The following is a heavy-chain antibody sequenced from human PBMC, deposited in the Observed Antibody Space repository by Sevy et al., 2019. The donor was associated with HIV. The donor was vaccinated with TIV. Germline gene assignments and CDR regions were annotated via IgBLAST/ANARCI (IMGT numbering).Heavy chain of an antibody. J-gene: IGHJ6*02. CDR2: IIPIFGTA. CDR3: GGRSWNVVAPAAIHGNYYYYGMDV. CDR1: GGTFSSYA. Sequence: ASVKVSCKASGGTFSSYAISWVRQAPGQGLEWMGGIIPIFGTANYAQKFQGRVTITADESTSTAYMELSSLRSEDTAVYYCGGRSWNVVAPAAIHGNYYYYGMDVWGQGTTVTVSS. V-gene: IGHV1-69*13. D-gene: IGHD2-2*02.